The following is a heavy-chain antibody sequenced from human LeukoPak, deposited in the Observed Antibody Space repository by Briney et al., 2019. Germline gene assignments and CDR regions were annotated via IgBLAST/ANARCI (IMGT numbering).Heavy chain of an antibody. J-gene: IGHJ3*02. Sequence: SETLSLTCAVYGGSFSGYYWSWIRQPPGKGLEWIGEINHSGSTNYNPSLKSRVTISVDTSKNQFSLKLSSVTAADTAVYYCASGGRGRIAVAGTNAFDTWGQGTMVTVSS. D-gene: IGHD6-19*01. V-gene: IGHV4-34*01. CDR1: GGSFSGYY. CDR2: INHSGST. CDR3: ASGGRGRIAVAGTNAFDT.